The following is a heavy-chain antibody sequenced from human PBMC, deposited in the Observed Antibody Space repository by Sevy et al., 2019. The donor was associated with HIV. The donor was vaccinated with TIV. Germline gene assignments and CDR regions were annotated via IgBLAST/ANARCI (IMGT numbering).Heavy chain of an antibody. Sequence: GGSLRLSCAASEFTFSSYWMTWVRQAPGKGLEWVASIKQDGSETYYVDSVNGRFTISRDNAKNSLYLQMVSLRAEDTAVYYCVSGGGLPPGFCNGGSCYGYYYGIDDWGQGTTVTVSS. V-gene: IGHV3-7*01. CDR3: VSGGGLPPGFCNGGSCYGYYYGIDD. CDR1: EFTFSSYW. D-gene: IGHD2-15*01. J-gene: IGHJ6*02. CDR2: IKQDGSET.